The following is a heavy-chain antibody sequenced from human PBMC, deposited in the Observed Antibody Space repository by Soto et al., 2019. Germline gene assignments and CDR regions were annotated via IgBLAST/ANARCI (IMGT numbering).Heavy chain of an antibody. CDR2: IYPGDSDT. D-gene: IGHD1-7*01. J-gene: IGHJ6*02. Sequence: PGESLKISCKGSGYSFTSYWIGWVRQMPGKGLEWMGIIYPGDSDTRYSPSFQGQVTNSADKSISTAYLQWSSLKASDTAMYYCARYRYNSNYRIGYYYYYGMDVWGQGTTVTVSS. CDR1: GYSFTSYW. CDR3: ARYRYNSNYRIGYYYYYGMDV. V-gene: IGHV5-51*01.